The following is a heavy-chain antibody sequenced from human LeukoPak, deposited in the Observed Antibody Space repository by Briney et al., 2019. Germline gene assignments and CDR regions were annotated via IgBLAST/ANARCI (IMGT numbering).Heavy chain of an antibody. CDR1: GFTFSSYG. D-gene: IGHD6-13*01. CDR2: IWYDGSNK. V-gene: IGHV3-33*01. J-gene: IGHJ6*02. CDR3: ARWHSSSWYYGMDV. Sequence: GGSLRLSCAASGFTFSSYGMHWVRQAPGKGLEWVAVIWYDGSNKYYADSVKGRFTISRDNSKNTLYLQMNSLRTEDTAVYYCARWHSSSWYYGMDVWGQGTTVTVSS.